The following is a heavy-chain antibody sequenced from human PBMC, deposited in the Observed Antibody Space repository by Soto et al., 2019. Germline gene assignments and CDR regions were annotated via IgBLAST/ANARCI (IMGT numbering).Heavy chain of an antibody. Sequence: SVKVSCKASGDTFISYAFSWVRQAPGQGLEWMGEIVPMFSTPKYAQRFQGRVTITADKSTTTVYMELSSLTSEDTAIYYCARGRTGYYYDSGGYHYFDFWGQGTLVTRLL. CDR2: IVPMFSTP. D-gene: IGHD3-22*01. CDR3: ARGRTGYYYDSGGYHYFDF. CDR1: GDTFISYA. V-gene: IGHV1-69*06. J-gene: IGHJ4*02.